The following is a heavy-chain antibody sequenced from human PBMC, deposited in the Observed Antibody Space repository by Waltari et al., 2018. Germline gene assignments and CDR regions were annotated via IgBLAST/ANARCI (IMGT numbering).Heavy chain of an antibody. CDR3: ARVREGSSRSLWYYYYGMDV. Sequence: QVQLVESGGGVVQPGRSLRLSCAASGFTFSSYAMHWVRQAPGKGLEWVVVISYDGSDKYDADSVKGRFTISRDNSKNTLYLQMNSRRVEDTAVYYCARVREGSSRSLWYYYYGMDVWGQGTTVTVSS. V-gene: IGHV3-30*01. J-gene: IGHJ6*02. D-gene: IGHD6-13*01. CDR1: GFTFSSYA. CDR2: ISYDGSDK.